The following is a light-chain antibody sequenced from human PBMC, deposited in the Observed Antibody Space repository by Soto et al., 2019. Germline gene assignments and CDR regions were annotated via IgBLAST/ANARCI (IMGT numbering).Light chain of an antibody. Sequence: QSVLTQPASVSGSPGQSITISCTGTSSDVGGYNYVSWYQHHPGKAPKVMVYDVSNRPSGVSNRFSGSKSGNTASLTISGLRAEDEADYYGSSYTRNNTLRYVFGTGNKVTVL. CDR2: DVS. CDR3: SSYTRNNTLRYV. J-gene: IGLJ1*01. V-gene: IGLV2-14*03. CDR1: SSDVGGYNY.